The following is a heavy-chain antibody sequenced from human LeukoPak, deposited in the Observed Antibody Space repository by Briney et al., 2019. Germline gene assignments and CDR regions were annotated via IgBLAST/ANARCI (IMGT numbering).Heavy chain of an antibody. CDR2: INWNGGST. CDR1: GFTFDDYG. D-gene: IGHD3-9*01. CDR3: ARTPSYRYFDWLSYYYYYMDV. V-gene: IGHV3-20*04. Sequence: GGSLRLSCAASGFTFDDYGMSWVRQAPGKGLEWVSGINWNGGSTGYADSVKGRFTISRDNAKNSLYLQMNSLRAEDAALYYCARTPSYRYFDWLSYYYYYMDVWGKGTTVTVSS. J-gene: IGHJ6*03.